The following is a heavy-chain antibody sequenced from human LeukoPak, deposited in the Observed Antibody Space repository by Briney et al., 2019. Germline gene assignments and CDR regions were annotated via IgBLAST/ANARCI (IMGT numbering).Heavy chain of an antibody. Sequence: ASVKVSCKASGYTFTSYGISWVRQAPGQGLEWMGWISAYNGNTNYAQELQGRVTMTTDTSTSTAHMELKSLRSDDTAVYYCARDFVGDSSSGYWGQGTLVTVSS. CDR1: GYTFTSYG. V-gene: IGHV1-18*01. CDR2: ISAYNGNT. CDR3: ARDFVGDSSSGY. D-gene: IGHD6-6*01. J-gene: IGHJ4*02.